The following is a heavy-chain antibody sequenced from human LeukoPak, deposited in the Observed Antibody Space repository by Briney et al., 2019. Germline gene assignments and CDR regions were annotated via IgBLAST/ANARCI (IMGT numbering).Heavy chain of an antibody. J-gene: IGHJ5*02. CDR3: ARDKATYYYGSGSSNWFDP. Sequence: SETLSLTCTVSGGSISSGSYYWSWIRQPAGKGLEWIGRIYTSGSTNYNPSLKSRVTISGDTSKNQFSLKLSSVTAADTAVYYCARDKATYYYGSGSSNWFDPWGQGTLVTVSS. CDR1: GGSISSGSYY. CDR2: IYTSGST. D-gene: IGHD3-10*01. V-gene: IGHV4-61*02.